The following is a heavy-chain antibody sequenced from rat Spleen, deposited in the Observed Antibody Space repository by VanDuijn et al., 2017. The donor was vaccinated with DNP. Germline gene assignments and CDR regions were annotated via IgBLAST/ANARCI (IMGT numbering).Heavy chain of an antibody. CDR1: GFSLSHYG. CDR2: MSSGGST. CDR3: ARDLIIRDTTSAMDV. Sequence: QVQLKESGPGLVQSSQTLSLTCTVSGFSLSHYGVRWIRQPPGKGLEWIASMSSGGSTYYNSALKSRLSISRDTSKSQVFLKMSSLQTEDTATYYCARDLIIRDTTSAMDVWGQGTSVTVSS. J-gene: IGHJ4*01. D-gene: IGHD4-3*01. V-gene: IGHV2S12*01.